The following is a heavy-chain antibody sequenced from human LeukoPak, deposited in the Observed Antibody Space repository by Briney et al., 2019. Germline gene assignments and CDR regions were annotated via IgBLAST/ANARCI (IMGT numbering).Heavy chain of an antibody. CDR3: ARDRGNSDPGDWFDS. D-gene: IGHD4-23*01. V-gene: IGHV3-11*01. CDR2: ISGSGSTV. CDR1: GFTFSDYY. J-gene: IGHJ5*01. Sequence: GSLRLSCAASGFTFSDYYMSWIRQAPGKGLEWVSYISGSGSTVYFAASVRGPFNISRDNAKNSLFLQMNRLRAEATAVYYCARDRGNSDPGDWFDSWGQGTLVTVSS.